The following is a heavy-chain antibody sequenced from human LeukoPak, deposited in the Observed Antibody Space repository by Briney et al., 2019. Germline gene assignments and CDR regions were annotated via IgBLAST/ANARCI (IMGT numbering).Heavy chain of an antibody. D-gene: IGHD2-2*02. J-gene: IGHJ1*01. CDR2: MNPNSGNT. CDR3: ARGPLGYCSSTSCYTSEYFQH. CDR1: GYTFTSYD. V-gene: IGHV1-8*01. Sequence: ASVKVSCKASGYTFTSYDTNWVRQATGQGLEWMGWMNPNSGNTGYAQKFQGRVTMTRNTSISTAYMELSSLRSEDTAVYYCARGPLGYCSSTSCYTSEYFQHWGQGTLVTVSS.